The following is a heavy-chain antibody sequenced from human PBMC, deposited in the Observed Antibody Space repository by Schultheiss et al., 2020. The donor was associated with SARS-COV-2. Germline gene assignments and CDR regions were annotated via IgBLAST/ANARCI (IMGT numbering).Heavy chain of an antibody. CDR1: GGSISSYY. CDR3: ARLVVPAYYGMDV. D-gene: IGHD2-2*01. CDR2: IYYSGST. J-gene: IGHJ6*02. V-gene: IGHV4-59*12. Sequence: SETLSLTCTVSGGSISSYYWSWIRQPAGKGLEWIGYIYYSGSTYYNPSLKSRVTISVDTSKNQFSLKLSSVTAADTAVYYCARLVVPAYYGMDVWGQGTTVTVSS.